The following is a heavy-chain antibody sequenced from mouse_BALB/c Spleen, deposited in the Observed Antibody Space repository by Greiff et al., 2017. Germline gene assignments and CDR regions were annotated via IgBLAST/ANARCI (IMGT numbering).Heavy chain of an antibody. V-gene: IGHV1-26*01. CDR1: GYSFTGYY. CDR3: ARYLGYAMDY. CDR2: INPYNGAT. J-gene: IGHJ4*01. Sequence: EVQLQQSGPELVKPGASVKISCKASGYSFTGYYMHWVKQSHVKSLEWIGRINPYNGATSYNQNFKDKASLTVDKSSSTAYMELHSLTSEDSAVYYCARYLGYAMDYWGQGTSVTVSS. D-gene: IGHD5-1*01.